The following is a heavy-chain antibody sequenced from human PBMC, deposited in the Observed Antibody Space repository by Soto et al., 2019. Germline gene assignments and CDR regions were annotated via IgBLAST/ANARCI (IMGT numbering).Heavy chain of an antibody. Sequence: GSLRLSCAASGFTFSSYAISWGRQPPGKGLEWIGSIYYSGSTYYNPSLKSRVTISVDTSKNQFSLKLSSVTAADTAVYYCARHEVCSSTSCYIYYYYYMDVWGKGTTVTVSS. V-gene: IGHV4-39*01. CDR3: ARHEVCSSTSCYIYYYYYMDV. J-gene: IGHJ6*03. CDR2: IYYSGST. D-gene: IGHD2-2*02. CDR1: GFTFSSYAIS.